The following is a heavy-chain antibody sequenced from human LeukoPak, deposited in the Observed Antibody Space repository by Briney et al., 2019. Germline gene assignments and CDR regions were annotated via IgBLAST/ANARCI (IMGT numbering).Heavy chain of an antibody. Sequence: PSETLSLTCTVSGGSISSNSYYWGWIRQPPGKGLEWIGNIYYSGSTYYNPSLKSRVTISVDTSKNQFSLKLSSVTAADTAVYYCARETYYDILTGFGWFDPWGQGTLVTVSS. J-gene: IGHJ5*02. D-gene: IGHD3-9*01. CDR3: ARETYYDILTGFGWFDP. V-gene: IGHV4-39*01. CDR2: IYYSGST. CDR1: GGSISSNSYY.